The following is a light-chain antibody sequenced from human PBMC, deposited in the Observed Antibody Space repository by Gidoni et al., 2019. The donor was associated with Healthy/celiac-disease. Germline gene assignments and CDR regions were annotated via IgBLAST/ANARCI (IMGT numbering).Light chain of an antibody. J-gene: IGKJ5*01. CDR3: QQYGSSPPIT. V-gene: IGKV3-20*01. CDR1: QSVSSSY. CDR2: GAS. Sequence: EIVLTQSPGTLSLSPGERATLSCRASQSVSSSYLAWYQQEPGQAPRLLIYGASSRATGIPDWFSGSGSGTDFTLTISRLEPEDFAVYYCQQYGSSPPITFXXXTRLEIK.